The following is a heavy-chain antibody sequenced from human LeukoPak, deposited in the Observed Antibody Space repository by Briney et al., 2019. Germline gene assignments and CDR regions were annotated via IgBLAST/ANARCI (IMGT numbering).Heavy chain of an antibody. J-gene: IGHJ4*02. Sequence: SVKVSCKASGGTFSSYAISWVRQAPGQGLEWMGGIIPIFGTANYAQKFQGRVTITTDESTSTAYMELSSLRSEDTAVYYCARDFSPSTYDSSGYYYLGSGYWGQGTLVTVSS. CDR3: ARDFSPSTYDSSGYYYLGSGY. CDR2: IIPIFGTA. V-gene: IGHV1-69*05. CDR1: GGTFSSYA. D-gene: IGHD3-22*01.